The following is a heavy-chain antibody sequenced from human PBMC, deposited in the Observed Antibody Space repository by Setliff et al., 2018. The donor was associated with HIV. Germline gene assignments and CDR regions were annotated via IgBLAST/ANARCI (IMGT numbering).Heavy chain of an antibody. CDR2: RSPIFSTT. D-gene: IGHD2-8*02. CDR3: ARDVGYCTATSCQTGFDY. CDR1: GDTFATYV. V-gene: IGHV1-69*05. J-gene: IGHJ4*02. Sequence: SVKVSCKGSGDTFATYVVSWVRQAPGQGLEWMGGRSPIFSTTNYAQKFQGRVTITTDESTSRAYMELSSLRSEDTAVYYCARDVGYCTATSCQTGFDYWGQGTLVTV.